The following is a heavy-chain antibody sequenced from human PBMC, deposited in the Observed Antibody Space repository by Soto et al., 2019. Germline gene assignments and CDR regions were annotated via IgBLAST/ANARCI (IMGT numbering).Heavy chain of an antibody. D-gene: IGHD3-10*01. Sequence: ASVKVSCKASGYTFTGYYMHWVRQAPGQGLEWMGWINPNSGGTNYAQKFQGWVTMTRDTSISTAYMELSRLRSDDTAVYYCARDSITMVRGVERGGNYYYYYMDVWGKGTTVTVSS. CDR3: ARDSITMVRGVERGGNYYYYYMDV. J-gene: IGHJ6*03. CDR2: INPNSGGT. V-gene: IGHV1-2*04. CDR1: GYTFTGYY.